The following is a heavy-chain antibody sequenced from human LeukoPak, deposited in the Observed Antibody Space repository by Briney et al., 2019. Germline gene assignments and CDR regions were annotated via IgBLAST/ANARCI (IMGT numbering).Heavy chain of an antibody. CDR3: ARTAGYESSDGNPSIDFDF. V-gene: IGHV1-69*04. CDR1: GDTFNNYA. CDR2: IIPILGLA. J-gene: IGHJ4*02. D-gene: IGHD3-22*01. Sequence: SVKVSCKASGDTFNNYAINWVRQAPGQGLEWVGRIIPILGLAKYAQRFQDRFTITSDKSTSTGYMEVRSLRSEDTAMYYCARTAGYESSDGNPSIDFDFWGQGTLVTVSS.